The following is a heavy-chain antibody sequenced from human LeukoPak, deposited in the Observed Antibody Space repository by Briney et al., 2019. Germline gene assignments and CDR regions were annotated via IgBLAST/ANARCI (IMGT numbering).Heavy chain of an antibody. CDR2: IYNNGST. D-gene: IGHD3-3*01. Sequence: PSETLSLTCTVSRGTITSGNYYWSWIRQPAGKGLEWVGRIYNNGSTNYNPSLTSRVTISLDTSKNQFSLKLSSVTAADTAVYHCARIDYDFWCGYLPHSENFDYWGQGTLVTVSS. J-gene: IGHJ4*02. CDR1: RGTITSGNYY. CDR3: ARIDYDFWCGYLPHSENFDY. V-gene: IGHV4-61*02.